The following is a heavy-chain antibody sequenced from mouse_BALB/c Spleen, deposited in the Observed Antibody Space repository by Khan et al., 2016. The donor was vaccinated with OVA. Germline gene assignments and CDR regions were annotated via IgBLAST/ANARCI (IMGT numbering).Heavy chain of an antibody. CDR2: INPSTAYT. CDR1: GYTFINYW. CDR3: ARRGLRWDFDY. D-gene: IGHD1-1*01. Sequence: QVQLKQSGAELAKPGASVKMSCTASGYTFINYWILWVKQRPGQGLEWIGYINPSTAYTEYNQNFKDKATLTADKSSSTAYMQLSSLTSEDSAVYYCARRGLRWDFDYWGQGTTLTVSS. J-gene: IGHJ2*01. V-gene: IGHV1-7*01.